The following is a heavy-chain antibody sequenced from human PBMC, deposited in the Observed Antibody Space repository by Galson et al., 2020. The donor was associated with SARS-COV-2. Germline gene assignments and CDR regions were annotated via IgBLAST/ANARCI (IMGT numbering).Heavy chain of an antibody. Sequence: SETLSLTCTVSGGSISSGSYYWSWIRQPAGKGLEWIGEIHHSGSTNYNPSLKSRVTISVDKSQNQFSLNLRSMTAADTAVYFCARIGPTAGAFYAFDIWGQGTMVTVSS. CDR1: GGSISSGSYY. V-gene: IGHV4-61*09. CDR2: IHHSGST. D-gene: IGHD6-13*01. CDR3: ARIGPTAGAFYAFDI. J-gene: IGHJ3*02.